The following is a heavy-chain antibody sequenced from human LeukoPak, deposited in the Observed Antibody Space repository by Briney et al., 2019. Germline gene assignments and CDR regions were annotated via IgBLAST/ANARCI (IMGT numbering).Heavy chain of an antibody. Sequence: PSETLSLTCTVSGGSISSYYWNWIRQPPGKGLEWIGYIYYSGSTNYNPSLKSRVTISVDTSKNQFSLKLSSVTAADTAVYYCARSLSGYSYGCFDYWGQGTLVTVSS. CDR3: ARSLSGYSYGCFDY. CDR2: IYYSGST. CDR1: GGSISSYY. J-gene: IGHJ4*02. V-gene: IGHV4-59*01. D-gene: IGHD5-18*01.